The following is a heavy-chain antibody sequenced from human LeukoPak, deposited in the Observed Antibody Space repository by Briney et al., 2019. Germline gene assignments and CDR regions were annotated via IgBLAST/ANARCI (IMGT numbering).Heavy chain of an antibody. V-gene: IGHV4-59*11. J-gene: IGHJ4*02. CDR1: GGSISSHY. CDR3: AREKTAMVADFDY. Sequence: PSETLSLTCTVSGGSISSHYWSWIRQPPGKGLEWIGYIYYSGSTNYNPSLKSRVTISVDTSKNQFSLKLSSVTAADTAVYYCAREKTAMVADFDYWGQGTLVTVSS. D-gene: IGHD5-18*01. CDR2: IYYSGST.